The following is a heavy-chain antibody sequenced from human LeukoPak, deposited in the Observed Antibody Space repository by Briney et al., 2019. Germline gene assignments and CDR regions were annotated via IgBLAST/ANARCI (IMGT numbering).Heavy chain of an antibody. D-gene: IGHD4-17*01. CDR3: ARGCACGDYYYYYMDV. V-gene: IGHV3-48*01. CDR1: GFTFSSYS. Sequence: GGSLRLSCAASGFTFSSYSMNWVRQAPGKGLEWVSCISSSSSTIYYADSVKGRFTIPRDNAKNSLYLQMNSLRAEDTAVYYCARGCACGDYYYYYMDVWGKGTTVTVSS. J-gene: IGHJ6*03. CDR2: ISSSSSTI.